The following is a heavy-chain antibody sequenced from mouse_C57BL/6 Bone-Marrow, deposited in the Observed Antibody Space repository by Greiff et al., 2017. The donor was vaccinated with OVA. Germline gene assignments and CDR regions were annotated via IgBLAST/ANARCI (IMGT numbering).Heavy chain of an antibody. CDR1: GFNIKNTY. D-gene: IGHD2-3*01. Sequence: VQLQQSVAELVRPGASVKLSCTASGFNIKNTYMHWVKQRPEQGLEWIGRIDPANGNTKYAPKFQGKATITADTSSNTSSLQLSSLTSEDTANYYCARGDGLLAWFAYWGQGTLVTVSA. CDR2: IDPANGNT. V-gene: IGHV14-3*01. J-gene: IGHJ3*01. CDR3: ARGDGLLAWFAY.